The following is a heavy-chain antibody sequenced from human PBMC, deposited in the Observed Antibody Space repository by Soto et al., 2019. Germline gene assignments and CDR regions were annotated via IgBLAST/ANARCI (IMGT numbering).Heavy chain of an antibody. CDR2: ISWNSARI. V-gene: IGHV3-9*01. CDR3: AKDGRRGDNSADFYYSYYMDV. Sequence: EAQLVESGGTLVQPGRSRRLSCAASGFTFDDYAMHWVRQAPGKGLEWISGISWNSARIIYADSVKGRFTISRDNANKSLYLQMDSLRTEDTALYYCAKDGRRGDNSADFYYSYYMDVWGNGTTVTVSS. D-gene: IGHD3-10*01. CDR1: GFTFDDYA. J-gene: IGHJ6*03.